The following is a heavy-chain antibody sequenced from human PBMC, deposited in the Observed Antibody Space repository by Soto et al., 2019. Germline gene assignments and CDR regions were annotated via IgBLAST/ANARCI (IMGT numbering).Heavy chain of an antibody. D-gene: IGHD3-22*01. CDR2: TVVGSGNT. CDR3: AASRNYYDSSGYFTTLGY. Sequence: SVKVSCKASGFTFTSSAVQWVRQARGQRLEWIGWTVVGSGNTNYAQKFQERVTITRDMSTSTAYMELSSLRSEDTAVYYCAASRNYYDSSGYFTTLGYWGQGTLVTVSS. J-gene: IGHJ4*02. CDR1: GFTFTSSA. V-gene: IGHV1-58*01.